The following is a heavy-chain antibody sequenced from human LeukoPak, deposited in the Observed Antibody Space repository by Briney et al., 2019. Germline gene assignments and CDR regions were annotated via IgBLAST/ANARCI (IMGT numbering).Heavy chain of an antibody. Sequence: PGGSLRLSCAASGFTFSSYEMNWVRQAPGKGLEWVSYISSSGSTIYYADSVKGRFTISRDNAKNSLHLQMNSLRAEDTAVYYCAKDALLWFGELFDYWGQGTLVTVSS. D-gene: IGHD3-10*01. CDR3: AKDALLWFGELFDY. CDR1: GFTFSSYE. J-gene: IGHJ4*02. CDR2: ISSSGSTI. V-gene: IGHV3-48*03.